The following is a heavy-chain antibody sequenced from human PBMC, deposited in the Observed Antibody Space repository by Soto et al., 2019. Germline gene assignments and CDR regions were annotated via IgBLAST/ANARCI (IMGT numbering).Heavy chain of an antibody. Sequence: GGSLRLSCAASGFTVSSNYMSWVRQAPGKGLEWVSVIYSGGSTYYADSVKGRFTISRDNSKNTLYLQMNSLRAEDTAVYYCAIEGYYGSGSSPEYYYYMDVWGKGTTVTVSS. D-gene: IGHD3-10*01. CDR3: AIEGYYGSGSSPEYYYYMDV. CDR1: GFTVSSNY. CDR2: IYSGGST. V-gene: IGHV3-66*01. J-gene: IGHJ6*03.